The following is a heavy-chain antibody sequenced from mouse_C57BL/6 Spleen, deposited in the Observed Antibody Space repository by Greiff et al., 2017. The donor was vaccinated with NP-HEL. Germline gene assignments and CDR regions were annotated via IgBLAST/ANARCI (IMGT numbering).Heavy chain of an antibody. CDR3: ARRDYDPRWALFDY. CDR2: IHPNSGST. D-gene: IGHD2-4*01. Sequence: QVQLQQPGAELVKPGASVKLSCKASGYTFTSYWMHWVKQRPGQGLEWIGMIHPNSGSTNYNEKFKSKATLTVDKSSSTAYMQLSSLTSEDSAVYYCARRDYDPRWALFDYWGQGTTLTVSS. J-gene: IGHJ2*01. V-gene: IGHV1-64*01. CDR1: GYTFTSYW.